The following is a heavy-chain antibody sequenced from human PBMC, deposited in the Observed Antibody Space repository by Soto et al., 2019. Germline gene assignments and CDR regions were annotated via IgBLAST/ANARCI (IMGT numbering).Heavy chain of an antibody. Sequence: PSETLSLTCTVSGGSISSGGYYWSWIRQHPGKGLEWIGYIYYSGSTYYNPSLKGRVTISVDTSKNQFSLKLSSVTAADTAVYYCAREWDYYGSKGLKNYGMDVWGQGTTVTVSS. V-gene: IGHV4-31*03. CDR3: AREWDYYGSKGLKNYGMDV. CDR1: GGSISSGGYY. J-gene: IGHJ6*02. D-gene: IGHD3-10*01. CDR2: IYYSGST.